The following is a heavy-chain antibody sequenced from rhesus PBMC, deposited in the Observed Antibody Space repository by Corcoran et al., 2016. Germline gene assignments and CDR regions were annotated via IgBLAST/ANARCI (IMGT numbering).Heavy chain of an antibody. Sequence: QLQLQESGPGLVKPSETLSVTCAVSGGSISSSYWSWIRQAPGKGLEWIGYIYGSGSSTNCNPSLKSRVTLSVDTSENQLSLRMSSVTAADTAVYYCARYCTGSGCYAGLDSWGQGVVVTVSS. CDR3: ARYCTGSGCYAGLDS. J-gene: IGHJ6*01. CDR1: GGSISSSY. D-gene: IGHD2-21*01. CDR2: IYGSGSST. V-gene: IGHV4-169*01.